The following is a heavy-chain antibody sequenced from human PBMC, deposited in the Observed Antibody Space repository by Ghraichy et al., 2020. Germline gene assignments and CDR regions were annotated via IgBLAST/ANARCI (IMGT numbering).Heavy chain of an antibody. J-gene: IGHJ6*02. CDR3: ARSRGGMDV. CDR1: GYSFITYN. CDR2: IGAHNGNT. V-gene: IGHV1-18*01. Sequence: APVKVSCKASGYSFITYNITWVRQAPGQGLEWMGGIGAHNGNTDYAQNLQGRVSMTTDTSRSTAYMELRSLRFDDTAVYYCARSRGGMDVWGQGTTVTV.